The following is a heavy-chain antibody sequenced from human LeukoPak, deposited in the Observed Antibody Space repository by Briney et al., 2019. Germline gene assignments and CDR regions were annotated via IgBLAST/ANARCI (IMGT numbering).Heavy chain of an antibody. CDR3: ARVLLERPGIDSFDM. CDR1: EFSLRSYS. Sequence: GGSLRLSCAASEFSLRSYSMGWVRQAPGKGLEWVSHINSGSSTIYYADSVKGRFTISRDNAGNSLYLHMNSLRAEDTAVYYCARVLLERPGIDSFDMWGQGTMVTVSS. V-gene: IGHV3-48*01. D-gene: IGHD1-1*01. J-gene: IGHJ3*02. CDR2: INSGSSTI.